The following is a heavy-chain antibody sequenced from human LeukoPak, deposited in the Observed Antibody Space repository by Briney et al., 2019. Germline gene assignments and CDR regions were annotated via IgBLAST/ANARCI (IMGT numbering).Heavy chain of an antibody. J-gene: IGHJ3*02. D-gene: IGHD5-24*01. CDR1: GGSISSSSYY. CDR2: IYYSGST. V-gene: IGHV4-39*07. Sequence: SETLSLTCTVSGGSISSSSYYWGWIRQPPRKGLEWIGSIYYSGSTYYNPSLKSRVTISLDTSKNQFSLDLNSITAADTAVYYCARDGYINDAFDIWGQGTMVIVSS. CDR3: ARDGYINDAFDI.